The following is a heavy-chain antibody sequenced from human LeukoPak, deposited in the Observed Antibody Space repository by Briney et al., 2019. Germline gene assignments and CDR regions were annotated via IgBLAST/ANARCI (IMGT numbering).Heavy chain of an antibody. CDR1: GGSISSYY. CDR3: AREKVVVTAINYSYYGMDV. J-gene: IGHJ6*02. Sequence: PSETLSLPCTVSGGSISSYYWSWIRQPPGKGLEWIGYIYYSGNTNYNASLKSRVPISVDTSKNQFSLKLSSVTAADTAVYYCAREKVVVTAINYSYYGMDVWGQGTTVTVTS. CDR2: IYYSGNT. V-gene: IGHV4-59*01. D-gene: IGHD2-21*02.